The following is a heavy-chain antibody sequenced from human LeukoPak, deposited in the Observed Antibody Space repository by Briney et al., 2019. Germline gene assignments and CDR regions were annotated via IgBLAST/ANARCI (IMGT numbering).Heavy chain of an antibody. CDR1: GYTFTDYD. CDR2: INPNSGGT. J-gene: IGHJ4*02. Sequence: ASVKVSCKASGYTFTDYDINWVRQAPGQGLEWMGWINPNSGGTNYAQKFQGRVTMTRDTSISTAYMELSRLRSDDTAVYYCARGGESYGDPNFDYWGQGTLVTVSS. CDR3: ARGGESYGDPNFDY. D-gene: IGHD4-17*01. V-gene: IGHV1-2*02.